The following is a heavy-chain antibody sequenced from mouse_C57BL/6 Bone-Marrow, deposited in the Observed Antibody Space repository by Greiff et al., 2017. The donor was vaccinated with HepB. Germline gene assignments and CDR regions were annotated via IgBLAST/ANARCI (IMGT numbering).Heavy chain of an antibody. D-gene: IGHD2-5*01. CDR1: GYTFTSYW. CDR3: AKDYSNLYYYAMDY. Sequence: VQLQQSGAELVKPGASVKLSCKASGYTFTSYWMHWVKQRPGRGLEWIGRIDPNSGGTKYNEKFKSKATLTVDKPSSTAYMQLSSLTSEDSAVYYCAKDYSNLYYYAMDYWGQGTSVTVSS. CDR2: IDPNSGGT. J-gene: IGHJ4*01. V-gene: IGHV1-72*01.